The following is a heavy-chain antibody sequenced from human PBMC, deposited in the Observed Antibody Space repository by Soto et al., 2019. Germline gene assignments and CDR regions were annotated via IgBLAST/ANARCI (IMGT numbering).Heavy chain of an antibody. Sequence: GGSLRLSCAASGFTFSSYWMSWVRQAPGKGLEWVANIKQDGSEKYYVDSVKGRFTISRDNAKNSLYRQMNSLRAEDTAVYYCAREARYCSGGSCYLDAFDIWGQGTMVTVSS. CDR2: IKQDGSEK. V-gene: IGHV3-7*01. D-gene: IGHD2-15*01. CDR1: GFTFSSYW. J-gene: IGHJ3*02. CDR3: AREARYCSGGSCYLDAFDI.